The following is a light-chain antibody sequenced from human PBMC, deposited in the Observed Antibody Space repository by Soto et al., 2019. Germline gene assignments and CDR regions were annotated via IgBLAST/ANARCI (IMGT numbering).Light chain of an antibody. J-gene: IGKJ1*01. CDR1: QSVLYSSNNKNY. CDR3: QQYYTTPWT. V-gene: IGKV4-1*01. Sequence: DIVMTQSPDSLAVSLGERATINCKSSQSVLYSSNNKNYLAWYQQKPRQPPKALISWASTRESGVPDRFSGSGSGTDFTLTISSLQAEDVAVYYCQQYYTTPWTFGQGTKVDIK. CDR2: WAS.